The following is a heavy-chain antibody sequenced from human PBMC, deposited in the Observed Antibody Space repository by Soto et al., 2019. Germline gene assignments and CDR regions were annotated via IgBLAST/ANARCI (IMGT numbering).Heavy chain of an antibody. CDR2: INPNSGGT. D-gene: IGHD6-13*01. CDR1: GYTFTGYY. CDR3: ARSSRYSSRAAIDY. J-gene: IGHJ4*02. V-gene: IGHV1-2*04. Sequence: QVQLVQSGAEVKKPGASVKVSCKASGYTFTGYYMHWVRQAPGQGLEWMGWINPNSGGTNYAQKLQGWVTMTRDTSISTAYMELSRLRSDDTAVYYCARSSRYSSRAAIDYWGQGTLVTVSS.